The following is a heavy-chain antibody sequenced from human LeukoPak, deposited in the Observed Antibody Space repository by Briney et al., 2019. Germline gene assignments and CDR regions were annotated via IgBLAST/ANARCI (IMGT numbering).Heavy chain of an antibody. D-gene: IGHD2-2*01. CDR2: INPSGGST. Sequence: ASVKVSCKASGYTFTCYYMHWVRQAPGQGLEWMGIINPSGGSTSYAQKFQGRVTMTRDTTTSTVYMELSSLRSEDTAVYYCARAVPAADYYYYGMDVWGQGTTVNVSS. J-gene: IGHJ6*02. V-gene: IGHV1-46*01. CDR1: GYTFTCYY. CDR3: ARAVPAADYYYYGMDV.